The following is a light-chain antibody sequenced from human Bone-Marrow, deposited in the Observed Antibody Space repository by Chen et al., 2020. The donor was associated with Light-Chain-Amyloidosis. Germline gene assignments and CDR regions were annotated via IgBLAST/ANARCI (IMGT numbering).Light chain of an antibody. CDR1: DLPTQY. CDR3: QSADSRGTDEVI. J-gene: IGLJ2*01. CDR2: RDT. V-gene: IGLV3-25*02. Sequence: SYELPQPPSLSVSPGQTARIPGSGDDLPTQYGYWYQQKPGQAPVLVIHRDTARPPGITERFSGCSTGTTATLTISGVQAEEEADYHCQSADSRGTDEVIFGGGTKLTVL.